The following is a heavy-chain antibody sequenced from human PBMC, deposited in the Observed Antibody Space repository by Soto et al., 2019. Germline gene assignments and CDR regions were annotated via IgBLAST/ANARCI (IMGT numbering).Heavy chain of an antibody. V-gene: IGHV5-51*01. D-gene: IGHD3-22*01. CDR2: IYHGDSDT. CDR1: GYSFTIYW. CDR3: ARHGPRVYYDNSDYYYYGMDV. Sequence: GESLQISCKGSGYSFTIYWIGWVRQMPGKGLEWMGIIYHGDSDTRYSPSFQGQVTISADKSISTAYLQWSSLKASDTAMYYCARHGPRVYYDNSDYYYYGMDVWGQGTTVTVSS. J-gene: IGHJ6*02.